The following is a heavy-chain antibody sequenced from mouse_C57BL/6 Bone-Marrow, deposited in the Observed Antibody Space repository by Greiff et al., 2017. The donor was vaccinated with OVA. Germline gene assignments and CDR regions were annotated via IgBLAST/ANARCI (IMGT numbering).Heavy chain of an antibody. J-gene: IGHJ4*01. Sequence: QVQLKQPGAELVKPGASVKLSCKASGYTFTSYWMHWVKQRPGRGLEWIGRIDPNSGGTKYNEKFKSKATLTVDKPSSTAYMQLSSQTSEDSAVYYCARSGDYDEDAMDYWGQGTSVTVSS. CDR1: GYTFTSYW. D-gene: IGHD2-4*01. CDR2: IDPNSGGT. V-gene: IGHV1-72*01. CDR3: ARSGDYDEDAMDY.